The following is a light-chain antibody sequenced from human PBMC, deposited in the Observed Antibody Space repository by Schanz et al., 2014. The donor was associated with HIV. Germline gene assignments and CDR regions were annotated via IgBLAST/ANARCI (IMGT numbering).Light chain of an antibody. J-gene: IGLJ2*01. CDR2: DVS. Sequence: QSALTQPASVSGSLGQSITISCTGTSSDVGGYNYVSWYQQHPGKAPKLMIYDVSSRPSGVSNRFSGSKSGNTASLTISGLHTDDEADYYCSSYAGSSALLFGGGTKLTVL. CDR3: SSYAGSSALL. CDR1: SSDVGGYNY. V-gene: IGLV2-14*03.